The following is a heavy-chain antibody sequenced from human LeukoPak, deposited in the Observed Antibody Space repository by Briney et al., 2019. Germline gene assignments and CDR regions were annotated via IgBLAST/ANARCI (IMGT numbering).Heavy chain of an antibody. CDR1: GFTFSSYS. Sequence: GGSLRLSCAASGFTFSSYSVNWVRQAPGKGLEWVSYISSSSSTIYYADSVKGRLTVSRDNAKNSLYLQMNSLRAEDTAVYYCARDLRRGYSGYDPYWGQGTLVTVSS. CDR2: ISSSSSTI. CDR3: ARDLRRGYSGYDPY. J-gene: IGHJ4*02. V-gene: IGHV3-48*04. D-gene: IGHD5-12*01.